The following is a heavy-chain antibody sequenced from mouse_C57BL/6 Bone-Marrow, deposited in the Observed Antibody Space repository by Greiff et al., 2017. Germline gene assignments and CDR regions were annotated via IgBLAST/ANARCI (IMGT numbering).Heavy chain of an antibody. V-gene: IGHV5-16*01. Sequence: EVKLVESEGGLVQPGSSMKLSCTASGFTFSDYYMAWVRQVPEKGLEWVANINYDGSSTYYLDSLKSRFIISRDNAKNILYLQMSSLKSEDTATYYCARLRFSGYFDVWGTGTTVTVSS. D-gene: IGHD1-1*01. CDR1: GFTFSDYY. J-gene: IGHJ1*03. CDR2: INYDGSST. CDR3: ARLRFSGYFDV.